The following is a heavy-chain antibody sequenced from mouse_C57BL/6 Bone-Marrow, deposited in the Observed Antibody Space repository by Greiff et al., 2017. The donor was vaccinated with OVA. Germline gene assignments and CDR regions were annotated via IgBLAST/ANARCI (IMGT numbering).Heavy chain of an antibody. CDR2: ISNGGGST. CDR1: GFTFSDYY. V-gene: IGHV5-12*01. J-gene: IGHJ3*01. CDR3: AREGNWDDGGFAY. Sequence: EVMLVESGGGLVQPGGSLKLSCAASGFTFSDYYMYWVRQTPEKRLEWVAYISNGGGSTYYPDTVKGRFTISRDNAKNTLYLQMSRLKSEDTAMYYCAREGNWDDGGFAYWGQGTLVTVSA. D-gene: IGHD4-1*01.